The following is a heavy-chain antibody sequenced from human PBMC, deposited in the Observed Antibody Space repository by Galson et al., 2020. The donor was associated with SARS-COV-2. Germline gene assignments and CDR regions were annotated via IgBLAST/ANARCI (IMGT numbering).Heavy chain of an antibody. V-gene: IGHV1-2*02. CDR1: GYTFTGYY. Sequence: ASVKVSCKASGYTFTGYYMHWVRQAPGQGLEWMGWINPNSGDATYAKKFQGRVTVTRVTSISTVYMELSRLRSDDTAVYYCAVDVGFGEVYGLDAWGQGTAVTVSS. J-gene: IGHJ6*02. CDR2: INPNSGDA. CDR3: AVDVGFGEVYGLDA. D-gene: IGHD3-10*01.